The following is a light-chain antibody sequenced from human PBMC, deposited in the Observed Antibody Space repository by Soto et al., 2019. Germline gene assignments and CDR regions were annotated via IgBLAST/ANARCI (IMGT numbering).Light chain of an antibody. CDR2: NNN. CDR1: GSNIGSNT. J-gene: IGLJ3*02. Sequence: QSVLTQPPSASGTPGQRVTISCSGSGSNIGSNTVNWFQQLPGTAPILLIHNNNQRPLGVPDRFSASKSGTSASLAIRGLQAEDEADYYCAALDDSLNGWVFGGGTKLTVL. V-gene: IGLV1-44*01. CDR3: AALDDSLNGWV.